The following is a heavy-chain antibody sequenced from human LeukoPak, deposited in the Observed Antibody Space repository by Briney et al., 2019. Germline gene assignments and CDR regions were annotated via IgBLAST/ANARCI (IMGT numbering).Heavy chain of an antibody. Sequence: GGSLRLSCAASGFTFSSYWMHWVRQAPGKGLVWVSRINSDGSSTSDADSVKGRFTISRDNAKNTLYLQMNSLRAEDTAVYYCARVGYYDFWSGYYSSGDEYFDYWGQGTLVTVSS. D-gene: IGHD3-3*01. V-gene: IGHV3-74*01. CDR2: INSDGSST. J-gene: IGHJ4*02. CDR1: GFTFSSYW. CDR3: ARVGYYDFWSGYYSSGDEYFDY.